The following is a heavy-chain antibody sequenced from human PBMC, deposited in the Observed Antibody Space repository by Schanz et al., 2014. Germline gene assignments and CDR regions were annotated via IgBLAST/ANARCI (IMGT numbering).Heavy chain of an antibody. D-gene: IGHD3-22*01. Sequence: QVHLLESGGGLVEPGGSLRLSCAASGFTFSTHAMSWVRQAPGKGLEWVAVIWYDGSNKYYADSVKGRFTISRDNAKNSLYLQMNSLRAEDTAVYYCVSVYDSSGYVSFNYWGQGTLVTVSS. CDR2: IWYDGSNK. CDR1: GFTFSTHA. CDR3: VSVYDSSGYVSFNY. V-gene: IGHV3-33*08. J-gene: IGHJ4*02.